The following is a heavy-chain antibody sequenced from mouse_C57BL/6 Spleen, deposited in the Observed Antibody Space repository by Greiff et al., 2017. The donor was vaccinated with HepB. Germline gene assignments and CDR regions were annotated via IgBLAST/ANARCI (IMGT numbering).Heavy chain of an antibody. D-gene: IGHD1-2*01. CDR3: ARRGTTAQRGFAY. CDR2: INPGSGGT. V-gene: IGHV1-54*01. J-gene: IGHJ3*01. Sequence: QVQLQQSGAELVRPGTSVKVSCKASGYAFTNYLIEWVKQRPGQGLEWIGVINPGSGGTNYNEKFKGKATLTADKSSSTAYMQLSSLTSEDSAVYFCARRGTTAQRGFAYWGQGTLVTVSA. CDR1: GYAFTNYL.